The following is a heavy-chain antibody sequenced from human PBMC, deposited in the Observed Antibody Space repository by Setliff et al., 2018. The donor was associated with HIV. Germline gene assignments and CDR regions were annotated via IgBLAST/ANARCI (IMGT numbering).Heavy chain of an antibody. V-gene: IGHV4-38-2*02. CDR1: GYSISSGYY. CDR2: IYYSGRT. CDR3: AKSSPSIGYISDH. D-gene: IGHD5-12*01. Sequence: SETLSLTCTVSGYSISSGYYWGWIRQPPGKGLEWIGSIYYSGRTYYNPSLKSRVTISVDTSKNQFSLKLRSVTAADTAVYFCAKSSPSIGYISDHWGQGTLVTVSS. J-gene: IGHJ4*02.